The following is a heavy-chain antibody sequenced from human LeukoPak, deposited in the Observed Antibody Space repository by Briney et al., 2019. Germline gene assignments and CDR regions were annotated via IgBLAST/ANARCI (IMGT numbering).Heavy chain of an antibody. D-gene: IGHD1-26*01. CDR2: IYSSGST. Sequence: SETLSLTCTVSGASISGSGYYWGWIRQPPGKGLEWIGSIYSSGSTCYNASLQSRVTISIETSKNQISLRLNSVTAADTAMYYCAKSGGYGLIDYWGQGTLVTVSS. CDR3: AKSGGYGLIDY. V-gene: IGHV4-39*01. CDR1: GASISGSGYY. J-gene: IGHJ4*02.